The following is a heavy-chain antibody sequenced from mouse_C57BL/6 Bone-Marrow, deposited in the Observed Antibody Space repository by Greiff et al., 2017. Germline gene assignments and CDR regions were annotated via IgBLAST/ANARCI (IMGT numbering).Heavy chain of an antibody. CDR1: GYTFTSYW. CDR2: IDPSDSYP. V-gene: IGHV1-69*01. D-gene: IGHD1-3*01. J-gene: IGHJ1*03. CDR3: ARNNDVCWYFDV. Sequence: QVQLQQPGAELVMPGASVKLSCQASGYTFTSYWMHWVKQRPGQGLEWIGEIDPSDSYPNYNQKFKGKSTLTVDKSSSTAYMQLSSLTSEDSAVYYWARNNDVCWYFDVWGTGTTVTVSS.